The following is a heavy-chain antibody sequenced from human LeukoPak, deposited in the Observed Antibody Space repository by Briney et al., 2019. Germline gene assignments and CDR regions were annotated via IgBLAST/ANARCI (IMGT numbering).Heavy chain of an antibody. J-gene: IGHJ6*03. CDR2: IHPGDSDT. D-gene: IGHD6-13*01. Sequence: GESLKISCKGSGYSFTNYWIGWVRQMPGKGLEWMGIIHPGDSDTKYSPSFQGQVTISADKSISTAYLQWSSLRASDTAMYYCARHLSSSIWYNYNYYMDVWGKGTTVTVSS. V-gene: IGHV5-51*01. CDR3: ARHLSSSIWYNYNYYMDV. CDR1: GYSFTNYW.